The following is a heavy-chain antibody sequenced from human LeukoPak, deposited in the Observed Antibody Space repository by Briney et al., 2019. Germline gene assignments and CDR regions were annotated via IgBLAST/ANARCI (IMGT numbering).Heavy chain of an antibody. CDR1: GGTFKSYA. V-gene: IGHV1-69*05. CDR2: IIPMFAPA. D-gene: IGHD3-10*01. J-gene: IGHJ5*02. CDR3: ARGAHSGSYSSWFHP. Sequence: SVKVSCKASGGTFKSYAITWVRQAPGQGLEWVGGIIPMFAPARYAQNFQGRVTITMDESASTAYMELSSLKSEDTAVYYCARGAHSGSYSSWFHPWGQGTLVTVSS.